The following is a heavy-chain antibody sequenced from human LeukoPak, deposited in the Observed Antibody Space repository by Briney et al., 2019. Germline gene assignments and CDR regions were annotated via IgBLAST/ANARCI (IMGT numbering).Heavy chain of an antibody. D-gene: IGHD5-24*01. J-gene: IGHJ4*02. Sequence: PSETLSLTCAVYGESFSGYYWSWIRQPPGKGLEWVGEINHSGSTNYNPSLKSRVTISVDTSKNQFSLKLSSVTAADTAVYYCARGVGLQLNHFDYWGQGTLVTVSS. CDR1: GESFSGYY. CDR2: INHSGST. CDR3: ARGVGLQLNHFDY. V-gene: IGHV4-34*01.